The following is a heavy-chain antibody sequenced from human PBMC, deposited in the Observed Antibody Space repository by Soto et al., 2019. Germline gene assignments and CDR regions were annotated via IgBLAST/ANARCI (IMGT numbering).Heavy chain of an antibody. V-gene: IGHV4-38-2*01. CDR2: LYHIGST. CDR3: RSSTSCYDESCVDV. J-gene: IGHJ6*02. CDR1: GYSISSGNY. D-gene: IGHD2-2*01. Sequence: SETLSLTCAVSGYSISSGNYWAWIRQPPGRGLEWIGSLYHIGSTHYNTSLKSRVTISVDTSKNHFSLELSSVNAADTAIYYCRSSTSCYDESCVDVWGQGTMVTVSS.